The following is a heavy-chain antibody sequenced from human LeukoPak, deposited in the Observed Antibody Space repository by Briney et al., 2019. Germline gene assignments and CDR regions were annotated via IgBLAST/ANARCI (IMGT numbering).Heavy chain of an antibody. CDR2: IYTSGST. J-gene: IGHJ3*02. CDR1: GGSISSYY. V-gene: IGHV4-4*07. Sequence: SETLSLTCTVSGGSISSYYWSWIRQPAGKGLEWIGRIYTSGSTNYNPSLKSRVTMSVDTSKNQFSLKLSSVTAADTAVYYCARTPILTGYCGAFDIWGQGTMVTVSS. D-gene: IGHD3-9*01. CDR3: ARTPILTGYCGAFDI.